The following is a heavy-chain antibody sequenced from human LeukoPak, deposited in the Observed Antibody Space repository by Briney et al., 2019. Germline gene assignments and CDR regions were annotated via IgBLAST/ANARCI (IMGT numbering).Heavy chain of an antibody. D-gene: IGHD3-10*01. CDR1: GGSISSSSYY. Sequence: SETLSLTCTVSGGSISSSSYYCGWSRQPPGKGLEWIVSIYYSGSTYSNPSLKSRVIISVDTSKTQFSLKLSSVTAADTAVYYCARHAAFYYGSGSYRPFDYWGQGTLVTVSS. CDR3: ARHAAFYYGSGSYRPFDY. V-gene: IGHV4-39*01. CDR2: IYYSGST. J-gene: IGHJ4*02.